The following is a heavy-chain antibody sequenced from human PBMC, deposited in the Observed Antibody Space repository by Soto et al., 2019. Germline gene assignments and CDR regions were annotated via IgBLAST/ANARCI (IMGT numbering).Heavy chain of an antibody. CDR2: ISGSGGST. Sequence: GSLRLSCAASGFGFDTYAMGWVRQAPGGGLEWVSSISGSGGSTYDADSVKGRFTISSDNSKNTLYLQMNSLRAEDTAVYYCAKGGYCSGGSCYPTTKFDYWGQGTLVTVSS. CDR1: GFGFDTYA. CDR3: AKGGYCSGGSCYPTTKFDY. D-gene: IGHD2-15*01. V-gene: IGHV3-23*01. J-gene: IGHJ4*02.